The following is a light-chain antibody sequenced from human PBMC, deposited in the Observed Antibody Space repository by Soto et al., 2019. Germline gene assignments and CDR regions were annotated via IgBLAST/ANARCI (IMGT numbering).Light chain of an antibody. CDR3: CSFAHGSTLYV. CDR2: EVS. V-gene: IGLV2-23*02. CDR1: SSDVGSYDL. J-gene: IGLJ1*01. Sequence: QSALTPPASVSGSPGQSITISCTGSSSDVGSYDLVSWYQHHPGKAPKLIIYEVSERPSGVSNRFSGSKSGNTASLTISGLQAEDEADYYCCSFAHGSTLYVFGIGTRSPS.